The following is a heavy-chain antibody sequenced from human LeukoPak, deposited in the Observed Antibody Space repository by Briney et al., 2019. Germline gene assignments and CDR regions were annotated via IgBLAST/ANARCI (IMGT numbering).Heavy chain of an antibody. Sequence: GASVKVSCKASGYTFTSYYMHWVRQASGQGLEWMGIINPSGGSTSYAQKFQGRVTMTRDTSTSTVYMELSSLRSEDTAVYYCARANNWNDGDYWGQGTLVTVSS. CDR2: INPSGGST. CDR1: GYTFTSYY. J-gene: IGHJ4*02. CDR3: ARANNWNDGDY. D-gene: IGHD1-1*01. V-gene: IGHV1-46*01.